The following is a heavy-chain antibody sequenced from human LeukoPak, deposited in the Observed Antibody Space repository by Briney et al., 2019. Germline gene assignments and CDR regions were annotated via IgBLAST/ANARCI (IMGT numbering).Heavy chain of an antibody. CDR1: GYTFTSYG. D-gene: IGHD3-10*01. CDR3: ARHRNMVRGVNNWFDP. V-gene: IGHV1-18*04. Sequence: ASVKVSCKASGYTFTSYGISWVRQAPRQGLEWMGCISAYNGNTNYAQKLQGRVTMTTDTSTSTAYMELRSLRSDDTAVYYCARHRNMVRGVNNWFDPWGQGTLVTVSS. CDR2: ISAYNGNT. J-gene: IGHJ5*02.